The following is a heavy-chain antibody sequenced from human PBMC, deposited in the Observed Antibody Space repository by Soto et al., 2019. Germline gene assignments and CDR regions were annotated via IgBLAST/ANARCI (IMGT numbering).Heavy chain of an antibody. CDR1: GFTFSSYG. CDR2: IWYDGSNK. CDR3: ASQRPNYYDSSGYFDY. Sequence: GGSLRLSCAASGFTFSSYGMHWVRQAPGKGLEWVAVIWYDGSNKYYADSVKGRFTISRDNSKNTLYLQMNSLRAEDTAVYYCASQRPNYYDSSGYFDYWGQGTLVTVSS. J-gene: IGHJ4*02. V-gene: IGHV3-33*01. D-gene: IGHD3-22*01.